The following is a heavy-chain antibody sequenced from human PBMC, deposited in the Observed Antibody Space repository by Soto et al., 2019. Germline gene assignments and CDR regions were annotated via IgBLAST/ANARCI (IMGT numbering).Heavy chain of an antibody. CDR3: AKGYRAVAGIIDY. J-gene: IGHJ4*02. V-gene: IGHV3-9*01. Sequence: GGSLRLSCAASVSTFDDYAMHWVRQAPGKGLEWVSGISWNSVSIGYADSVKGRFTISRDNAKNSLYLQMNSLRPEDTALYYCAKGYRAVAGIIDYWGQGTLVTVSS. CDR2: ISWNSVSI. D-gene: IGHD6-19*01. CDR1: VSTFDDYA.